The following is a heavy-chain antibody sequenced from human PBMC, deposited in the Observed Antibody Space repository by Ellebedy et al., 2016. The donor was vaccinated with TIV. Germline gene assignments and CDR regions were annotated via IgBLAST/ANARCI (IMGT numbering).Heavy chain of an antibody. CDR1: GGSGSINTYF. CDR2: IHYNGIT. V-gene: IGHV4-61*01. D-gene: IGHD2-21*01. Sequence: SETLSLTCSVSGGSGSINTYFCHWMRQSPGKGLEWIAYIHYNGITDYNPSLRSRVTMSVDTSKNQFSLKLRAVTAADTAVYYCVRGPGRGYSFEEWGQGTLVTVSS. CDR3: VRGPGRGYSFEE. J-gene: IGHJ1*01.